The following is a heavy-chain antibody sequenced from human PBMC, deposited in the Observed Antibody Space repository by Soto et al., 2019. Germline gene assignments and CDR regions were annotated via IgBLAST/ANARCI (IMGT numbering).Heavy chain of an antibody. Sequence: GESLKISCKGSGYSFTSYWIGWVRQMPGKGLEWMGIIYPGDSETRYSPSFQGQVTISVDKSISTAYLQWSSLKASDTAMYYCARPTTKAHYYYFYGMDVWGQGTTVTVSS. V-gene: IGHV5-51*01. CDR1: GYSFTSYW. CDR2: IYPGDSET. J-gene: IGHJ6*02. CDR3: ARPTTKAHYYYFYGMDV. D-gene: IGHD5-12*01.